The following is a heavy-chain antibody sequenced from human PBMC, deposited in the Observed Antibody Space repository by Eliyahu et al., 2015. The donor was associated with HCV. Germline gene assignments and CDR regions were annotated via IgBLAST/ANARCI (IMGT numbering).Heavy chain of an antibody. J-gene: IGHJ4*02. Sequence: QVHLVQSGAEVKKPGSSVKVSCKASGGTFSDFVISWVRQAPGQGLEWMGGFLPVFDTTKYAQNFQGRVTITADESTSTVYMELKSLRYEDTAVYFCEWSHTSPVRDDYWGQGTLVTVSS. CDR1: GGTFSDFV. CDR3: EWSHTSPVRDDY. D-gene: IGHD2-8*01. V-gene: IGHV1-69*01. CDR2: FLPVFDTT.